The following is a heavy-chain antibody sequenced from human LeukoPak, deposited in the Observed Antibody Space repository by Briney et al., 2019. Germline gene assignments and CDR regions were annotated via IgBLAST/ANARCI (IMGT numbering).Heavy chain of an antibody. V-gene: IGHV4-4*07. J-gene: IGHJ4*02. CDR2: IYTSGST. D-gene: IGHD2-2*03. CDR1: GGSISSYY. Sequence: PSETLSLTCTVSGGSISSYYWSWIRQPAGKGLEWIGRIYTSGSTNYNPSLKSRVTMSVDTSKNQFSLKLSSVTAADTAVYYCARDGYCSSTSCRLGPFYYWGQGTLVTVSS. CDR3: ARDGYCSSTSCRLGPFYY.